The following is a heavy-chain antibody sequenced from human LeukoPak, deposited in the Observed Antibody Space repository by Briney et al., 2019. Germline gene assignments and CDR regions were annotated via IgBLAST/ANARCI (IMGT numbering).Heavy chain of an antibody. CDR3: ARGRGVPRFGGVIVV. CDR1: GYTFTSYD. D-gene: IGHD3-16*02. J-gene: IGHJ6*02. Sequence: ASVKVSCKASGYTFTSYDINWVRQATGQGLEWMGWMNPNSGNTGYAQKFQGRVTMTRNTSISTAYMELSSLRSEDTAVYYCARGRGVPRFGGVIVVWSQGTTVTVSS. V-gene: IGHV1-8*01. CDR2: MNPNSGNT.